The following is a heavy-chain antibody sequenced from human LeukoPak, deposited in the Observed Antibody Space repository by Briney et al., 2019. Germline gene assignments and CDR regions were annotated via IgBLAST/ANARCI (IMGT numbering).Heavy chain of an antibody. D-gene: IGHD6-19*01. CDR2: ISSSTYM. J-gene: IGHJ4*02. V-gene: IGHV3-21*01. Sequence: PGGSLRLSCAASGFTFSSYSMNWVRQAPGKGLEWVSSISSSTYMYYADSMKGRFTISRDNAKNSLYLQMDSLRAEDTAVYYCARVRDSSGWYSDYCGQGTLVTVSS. CDR1: GFTFSSYS. CDR3: ARVRDSSGWYSDY.